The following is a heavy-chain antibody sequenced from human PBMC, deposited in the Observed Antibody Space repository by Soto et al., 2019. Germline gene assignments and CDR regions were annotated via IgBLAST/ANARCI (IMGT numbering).Heavy chain of an antibody. V-gene: IGHV1-69*04. J-gene: IGHJ4*02. CDR3: AKEAGFGELFQIDY. D-gene: IGHD3-10*01. Sequence: SVKVSCKASGDTFSSYTITWVRQAPGQGLEWMGRIVPIFSVAKYAQKFQGRVTITADKSTSTAYMELNSLRSDDTAVYYCAKEAGFGELFQIDYWGQGTLVTVSS. CDR1: GDTFSSYT. CDR2: IVPIFSVA.